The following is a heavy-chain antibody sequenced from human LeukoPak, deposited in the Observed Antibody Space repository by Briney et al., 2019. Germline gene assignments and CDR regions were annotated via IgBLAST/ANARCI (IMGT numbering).Heavy chain of an antibody. V-gene: IGHV1-69*13. Sequence: ASVKVSFKASGYTFTVYYMYWVRQAPGQGLEWMGGLIPIYGSANYAQKFQGRVTITSDESTRTVYMELSSLTPEDSAVYFCAGFFYDNSGDAFDIWGQGKMVTVSS. CDR2: LIPIYGSA. CDR1: GYTFTVYY. J-gene: IGHJ3*02. D-gene: IGHD3-22*01. CDR3: AGFFYDNSGDAFDI.